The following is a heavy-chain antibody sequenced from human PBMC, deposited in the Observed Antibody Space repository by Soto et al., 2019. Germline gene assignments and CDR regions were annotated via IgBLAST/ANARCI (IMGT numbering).Heavy chain of an antibody. J-gene: IGHJ4*02. CDR1: GFTFSSYA. CDR2: ISGTGGNT. CDR3: VKAVYLLDFDY. D-gene: IGHD1-20*01. Sequence: PGGSLRLSCAASGFTFSSYAMTWVRQAPGKGLEWVSTISGTGGNTYYADSVKGRFTISRDNSKNTVYLQMNSLRAEDTAVYYCVKAVYLLDFDYWGQGTLVTAPQ. V-gene: IGHV3-23*01.